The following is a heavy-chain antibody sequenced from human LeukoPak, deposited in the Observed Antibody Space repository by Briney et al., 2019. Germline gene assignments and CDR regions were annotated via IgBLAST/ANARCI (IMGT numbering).Heavy chain of an antibody. J-gene: IGHJ4*02. D-gene: IGHD3-10*01. CDR2: IYYSGSA. Sequence: SETLSLTCTVSGGSISSYYWSWIQQPPGKGLEWIGHIYYSGSANHNPSLKSRVTISLDTSKNQFSLRLTSVTAADTAVYYCARESGSGTYIVYWGQGTLVTVSS. CDR3: ARESGSGTYIVY. V-gene: IGHV4-59*01. CDR1: GGSISSYY.